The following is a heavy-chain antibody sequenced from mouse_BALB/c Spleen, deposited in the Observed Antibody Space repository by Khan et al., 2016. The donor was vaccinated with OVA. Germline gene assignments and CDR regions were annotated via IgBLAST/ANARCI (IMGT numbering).Heavy chain of an antibody. J-gene: IGHJ2*01. CDR1: GYTFTNYW. Sequence: VQLKQSGTVLARPGASVKMSCKASGYTFTNYWMHWVKQRPGQGLEWIGTIYPGNSDTNYNQTFTGKAKLTAVTSTSTAYMELSSLTNEDSAFYYYARNGFGNYEIWDYWGQGTTLTVSS. V-gene: IGHV1-5*01. CDR3: ARNGFGNYEIWDY. CDR2: IYPGNSDT. D-gene: IGHD2-1*01.